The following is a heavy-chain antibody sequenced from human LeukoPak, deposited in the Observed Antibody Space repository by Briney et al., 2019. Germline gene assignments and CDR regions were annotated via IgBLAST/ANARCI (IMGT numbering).Heavy chain of an antibody. CDR3: ARDYAAAGTFDI. D-gene: IGHD6-13*01. Sequence: SETLSLTCTVSGGSISSYYWIWIRQPAGKGLEWIGRIYTSGSTNYNPSLKSRVTMSVDTSKNQFSLKLSSVTAADTAVYYCARDYAAAGTFDIWGQGTMVTVSS. CDR2: IYTSGST. J-gene: IGHJ3*02. CDR1: GGSISSYY. V-gene: IGHV4-4*07.